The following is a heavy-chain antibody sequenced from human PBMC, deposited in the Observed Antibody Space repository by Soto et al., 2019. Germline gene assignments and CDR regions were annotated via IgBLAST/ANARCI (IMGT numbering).Heavy chain of an antibody. V-gene: IGHV2-70*01. J-gene: IGHJ5*02. CDR2: IDWDDDK. CDR3: ARILDDSSGSRFDP. D-gene: IGHD3-22*01. Sequence: QRNPTQTLKLTCTFSGFSRSTSRKCVSWIRQPPGKALEWLALIDWDDDKYYSTSLKTRLTISKDTSKNQVVLTMTNMDPVDTATYYCARILDDSSGSRFDPWGQGTLVTVS. CDR1: GFSRSTSRKC.